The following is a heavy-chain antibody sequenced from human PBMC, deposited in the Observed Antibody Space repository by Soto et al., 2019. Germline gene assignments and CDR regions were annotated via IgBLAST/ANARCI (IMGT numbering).Heavy chain of an antibody. CDR2: IHGNGGT. Sequence: QLQLEESGPGLVKSSETLSLTCSVSGDSISSSSYYWGWIRQSPGEGLEWIGNIHGNGGTQYNPSLSSGVIISVDTSANQFTLRLTSVTAADTAVYSCASRYGPSEFDHWGQGSLVTVSS. D-gene: IGHD3-9*01. CDR1: GDSISSSSYY. CDR3: ASRYGPSEFDH. J-gene: IGHJ4*02. V-gene: IGHV4-39*01.